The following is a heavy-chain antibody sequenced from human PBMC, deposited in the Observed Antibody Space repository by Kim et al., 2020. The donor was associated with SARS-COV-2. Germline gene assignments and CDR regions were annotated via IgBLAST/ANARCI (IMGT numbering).Heavy chain of an antibody. D-gene: IGHD1-26*01. CDR1: GFTFSSYG. V-gene: IGHV3-30*03. Sequence: GGSLRLSCAASGFTFSSYGMHWVRQAPGKGLEWVAVISYDGSNKYYADSVKGRFTISRDNSKNTLYLQMNSLRAEDTAVYYCAILGTGANPPGMDVWGQGTTVTVSS. CDR2: ISYDGSNK. CDR3: AILGTGANPPGMDV. J-gene: IGHJ6*02.